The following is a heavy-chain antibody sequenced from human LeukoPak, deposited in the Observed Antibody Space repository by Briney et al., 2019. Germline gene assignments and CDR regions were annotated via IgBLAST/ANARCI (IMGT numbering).Heavy chain of an antibody. CDR1: GFTFSNAW. J-gene: IGHJ4*02. CDR3: ARDSPVPWYASFDY. Sequence: GGSLRLSCAASGFTFSNAWMSWVRQAPGKGLEWVGRIKSKTDGGTTDYAAPVKGRFTISRDDSKNTLYLQMNSLRAEDTAVYYCARDSPVPWYASFDYWGQGTLVTVSS. D-gene: IGHD2-8*01. CDR2: IKSKTDGGTT. V-gene: IGHV3-15*01.